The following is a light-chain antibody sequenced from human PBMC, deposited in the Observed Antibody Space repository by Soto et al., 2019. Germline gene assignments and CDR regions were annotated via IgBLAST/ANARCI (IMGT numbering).Light chain of an antibody. Sequence: DVQMTQSPSSLSASIGDRVTILCRSSQGISRYLNWYQQKPGKAPKLLIHTASTLQSGVPSRFGGSGSVAEFTLTINSLQPEDFATYYYQQVHSIPRTFGGGTRVEMK. CDR1: QGISRY. V-gene: IGKV1-39*01. CDR3: QQVHSIPRT. CDR2: TAS. J-gene: IGKJ4*01.